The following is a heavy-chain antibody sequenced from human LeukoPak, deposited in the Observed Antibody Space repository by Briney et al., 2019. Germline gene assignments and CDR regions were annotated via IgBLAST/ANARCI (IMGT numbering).Heavy chain of an antibody. J-gene: IGHJ3*02. D-gene: IGHD3-22*01. CDR1: GGSISSSSYY. CDR2: IYYSGST. CDR3: ARGRYRTAERTMIVVLSAFDI. Sequence: SETLSLTCTVSGGSISSSSYYWGWIRQPPGKGLEWIGSIYYSGSTYYNPSLKSRVTISVDTSKNQFSLKLSSVTAADTAVYYCARGRYRTAERTMIVVLSAFDIWGQGTMVTVSS. V-gene: IGHV4-39*07.